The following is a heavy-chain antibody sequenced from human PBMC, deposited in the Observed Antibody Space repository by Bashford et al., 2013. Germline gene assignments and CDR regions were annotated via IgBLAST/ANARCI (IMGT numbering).Heavy chain of an antibody. Sequence: GSLRLSCAASGFTFSSYAMSWVRQASGKGLEWVANIRLDGSKNYYVDSVKGRFTISRDNAKNSLYLQMNSLRAEDTAVYYCARDIQYYDFWSGYYWGRVVTNWFDPWGQGTLVTVSS. J-gene: IGHJ5*02. D-gene: IGHD3-3*01. CDR2: IRLDGSKN. CDR3: ARDIQYYDFWSGYYWGRVVTNWFDP. CDR1: GFTFSSYA. V-gene: IGHV3-7*01.